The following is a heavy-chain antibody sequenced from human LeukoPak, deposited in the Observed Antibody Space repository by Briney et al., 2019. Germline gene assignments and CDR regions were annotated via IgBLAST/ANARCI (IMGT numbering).Heavy chain of an antibody. D-gene: IGHD2-8*01. CDR3: AKIRIRYLPFDY. Sequence: GGSLRLSCAASGFTFSSYGMHWVRQAPGKGLEWVSAISGSGGSTYYADSVKGRFTISRDNSKNTLYLQMNSLRAEDTAVYYCAKIRIRYLPFDYWGQGTLVTVSS. V-gene: IGHV3-23*01. J-gene: IGHJ4*02. CDR2: ISGSGGST. CDR1: GFTFSSYG.